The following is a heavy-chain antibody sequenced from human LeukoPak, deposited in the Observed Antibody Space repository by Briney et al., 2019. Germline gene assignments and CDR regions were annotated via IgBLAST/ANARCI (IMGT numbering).Heavy chain of an antibody. CDR3: ARHDLAAAGNREDY. D-gene: IGHD6-13*01. CDR1: GYSFTSYW. J-gene: IGHJ4*02. Sequence: GASLQISCKGSGYSFTSYWIGWVRQLPGKGLEWMGIIYPGDSDTRYSPSFQGQVTISADKSISTAYLQWSSLKASDTAMYYCARHDLAAAGNREDYWGQGTLVTVSS. CDR2: IYPGDSDT. V-gene: IGHV5-51*01.